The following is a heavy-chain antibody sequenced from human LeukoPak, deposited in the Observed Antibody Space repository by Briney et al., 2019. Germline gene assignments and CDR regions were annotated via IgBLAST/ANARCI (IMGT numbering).Heavy chain of an antibody. D-gene: IGHD3-22*01. CDR3: ASSYDSSGYYYSIDY. J-gene: IGHJ4*02. Sequence: SETLSLTCTVSGGSISSYYWSWIRQPAGKGLEWIGRIYTSGSTNYNPSLKSRVTMSVDTPKNQFSLKLSSVTAADTAVYYCASSYDSSGYYYSIDYWGQGTLVTVSS. V-gene: IGHV4-4*07. CDR2: IYTSGST. CDR1: GGSISSYY.